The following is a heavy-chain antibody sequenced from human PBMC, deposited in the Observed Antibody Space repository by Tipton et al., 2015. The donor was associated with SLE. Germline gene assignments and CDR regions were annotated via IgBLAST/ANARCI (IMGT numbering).Heavy chain of an antibody. J-gene: IGHJ2*01. D-gene: IGHD1-26*01. CDR3: ARRVPHRYYFDL. Sequence: TLSLTCSVSGGSIANSYWPWIRQPPGKRLEWIGAIFYTGSTHYNPSLTSRATISLDTSKSHFSLRLTSVSAADTAVYFCARRVPHRYYFDLWGRGTLVTVSS. V-gene: IGHV4-59*01. CDR2: IFYTGST. CDR1: GGSIANSY.